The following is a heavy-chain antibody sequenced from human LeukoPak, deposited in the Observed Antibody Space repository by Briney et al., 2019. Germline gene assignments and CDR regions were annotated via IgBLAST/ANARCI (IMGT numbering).Heavy chain of an antibody. D-gene: IGHD4/OR15-4a*01. Sequence: GGSLRLSCAASGFTFSGYGMHWVRQAPGKGLEWVAVIWHDGSNQYYVDSVKGRFTVSRDNSKNTLYLQMNSLRAEDTAVYYCAKDAKYVFFDYWGQGTLVTVSS. CDR1: GFTFSGYG. CDR2: IWHDGSNQ. J-gene: IGHJ4*02. V-gene: IGHV3-33*06. CDR3: AKDAKYVFFDY.